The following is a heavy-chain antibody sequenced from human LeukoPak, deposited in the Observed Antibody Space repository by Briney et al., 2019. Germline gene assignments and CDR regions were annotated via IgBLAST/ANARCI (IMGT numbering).Heavy chain of an antibody. CDR3: ARGGSISPRDAFDI. Sequence: ASVKVSCKASGYTFTSSYLHWVRQAPGQGLEWMGMISPSGASTTYAQKFQGRVTMTRDTSTSTVYMELSSLRSEDTAVYYCARGGSISPRDAFDIWGQGTMVTVSS. D-gene: IGHD2-21*01. V-gene: IGHV1-46*01. CDR1: GYTFTSSY. CDR2: ISPSGAST. J-gene: IGHJ3*02.